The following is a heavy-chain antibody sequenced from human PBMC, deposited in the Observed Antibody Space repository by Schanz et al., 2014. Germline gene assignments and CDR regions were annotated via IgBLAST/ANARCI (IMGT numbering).Heavy chain of an antibody. Sequence: QVQLEESGAGLVKPSGTLSLTCTVSSASIRTYYWSWIRQPPGKGLEWIGYIYYSGSTTYNPSLKSRVTISVDTSKKQFSLKLSSVTAADTAVYYCARAEINSGYARYYYGMDVWGQGTTVTVSS. D-gene: IGHD5-12*01. CDR1: SASIRTYY. CDR2: IYYSGST. J-gene: IGHJ6*02. V-gene: IGHV4-59*01. CDR3: ARAEINSGYARYYYGMDV.